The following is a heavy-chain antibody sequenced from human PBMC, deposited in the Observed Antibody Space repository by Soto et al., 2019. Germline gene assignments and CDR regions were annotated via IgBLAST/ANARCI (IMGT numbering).Heavy chain of an antibody. CDR3: ARLEYCSSTSCYAGGEGNWFDP. CDR1: GYTFTSYG. CDR2: ISAYNGNT. V-gene: IGHV1-18*01. Sequence: ASVKVSCKASGYTFTSYGISWVRQAPGQGLEWMGWISAYNGNTNYAQKLQGRVTMTTDTSTSTAYMELRSLRSDDTAVYYCARLEYCSSTSCYAGGEGNWFDPWGQGTLVTVSS. J-gene: IGHJ5*02. D-gene: IGHD2-2*01.